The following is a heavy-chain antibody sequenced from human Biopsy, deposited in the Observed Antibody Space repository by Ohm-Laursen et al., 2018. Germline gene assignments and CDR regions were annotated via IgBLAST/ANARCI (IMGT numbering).Heavy chain of an antibody. V-gene: IGHV3-33*01. D-gene: IGHD4-11*01. Sequence: SLRLSCAASGFKFDNYGMNWVRQAPGKGLEWVAVIWYDGSDKYYGDSVKGRFTISRDNAKNTLYLQMNSLRAEDTAVYYCARGGFFAYSTFDYWGQGALVTVSS. CDR1: GFKFDNYG. J-gene: IGHJ4*02. CDR2: IWYDGSDK. CDR3: ARGGFFAYSTFDY.